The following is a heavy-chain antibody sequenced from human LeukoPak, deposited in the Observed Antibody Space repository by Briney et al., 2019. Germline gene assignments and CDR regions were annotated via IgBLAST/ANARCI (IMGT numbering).Heavy chain of an antibody. D-gene: IGHD4-11*01. CDR2: ISNSGSHI. J-gene: IGHJ5*02. CDR1: GFTFSSYS. Sequence: GGSLRLSCAASGFTFSSYSMNWVRQVPGKGLEWVSSISNSGSHIFHADSVKGRFTISRDNAKNSLYLQMNSLRAEDTAVYYCARASSTRMTTVTPNWFDPWGQGTLVTVSS. CDR3: ARASSTRMTTVTPNWFDP. V-gene: IGHV3-21*01.